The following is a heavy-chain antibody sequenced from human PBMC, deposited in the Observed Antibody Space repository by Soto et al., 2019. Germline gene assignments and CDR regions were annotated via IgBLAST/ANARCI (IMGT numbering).Heavy chain of an antibody. D-gene: IGHD3-9*01. Sequence: QVQLVQSGAEVKKPGASVKVSCKASGYTFTSYDINWVRQATGQGLEWMGCMNPNSGNTGYAQKCKGRITMTRSPSISTAYMELSSLGSEDTAVYYCARGDNRLRYFFWGQGTLVTVSS. J-gene: IGHJ4*02. CDR1: GYTFTSYD. CDR2: MNPNSGNT. CDR3: ARGDNRLRYFF. V-gene: IGHV1-8*01.